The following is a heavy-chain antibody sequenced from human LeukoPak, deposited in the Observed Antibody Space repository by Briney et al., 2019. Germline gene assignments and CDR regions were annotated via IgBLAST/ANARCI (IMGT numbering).Heavy chain of an antibody. Sequence: SETLSLTCTVSGGSISSGDYYWSWIRQPPGKGLEWIGEINHSGSTNYNPSLKSRVTISVDTSKNQFSLKLSSMTAADTAVYYCARGRGYSSWYYFDYWGQGTLVTVSS. D-gene: IGHD5-18*01. CDR1: GGSISSGDYY. CDR2: INHSGST. V-gene: IGHV4-39*07. J-gene: IGHJ4*02. CDR3: ARGRGYSSWYYFDY.